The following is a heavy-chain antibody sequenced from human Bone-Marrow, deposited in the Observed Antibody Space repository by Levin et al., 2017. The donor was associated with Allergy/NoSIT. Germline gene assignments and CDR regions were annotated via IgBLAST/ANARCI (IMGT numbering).Heavy chain of an antibody. V-gene: IGHV3-48*02. CDR1: GFTFRHYT. CDR2: ITSSGDST. J-gene: IGHJ4*02. CDR3: AGDPARGYYDSSGYSGDH. D-gene: IGHD3-22*01. Sequence: GGSLRLSCAASGFTFRHYTMNWVRQAPGKGLEWVSCITSSGDSTYYADSVKGRFTISRDNAKNSLYLQLNRLRDEDTAMYYWAGDPARGYYDSSGYSGDHWGQGTLVTVSS.